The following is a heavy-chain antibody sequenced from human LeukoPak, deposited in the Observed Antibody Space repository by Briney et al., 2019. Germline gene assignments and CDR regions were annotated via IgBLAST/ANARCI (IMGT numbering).Heavy chain of an antibody. J-gene: IGHJ1*01. D-gene: IGHD3-22*01. CDR3: ALMYYYDSSGYYPEYFQH. CDR2: IYHSGST. V-gene: IGHV4-38-2*01. Sequence: SETLSLTCAVSGYSISSGYYWGWIRQPPGKGLEWIGSIYHSGSTYYNPSLKSRVTISVDTAKNQSSLKLSSVTAADTAVYYCALMYYYDSSGYYPEYFQHWGQGTLVTVSS. CDR1: GYSISSGYY.